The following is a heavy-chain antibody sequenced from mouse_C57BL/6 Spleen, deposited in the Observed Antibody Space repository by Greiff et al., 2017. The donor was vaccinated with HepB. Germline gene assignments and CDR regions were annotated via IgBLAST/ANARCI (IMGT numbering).Heavy chain of an antibody. J-gene: IGHJ1*03. V-gene: IGHV1-80*01. CDR1: GYAFSSYW. Sequence: QVQLQQSGAELVKPGASVKISCKASGYAFSSYWMNWVKQRPGKGLEWIGQIYPGDGDTNYNGKFKGKATLTADKSSSTAYMQLSSLTSEDSAVYFCAREGAVDWYFDVWGTGTTVTVSS. CDR3: AREGAVDWYFDV. CDR2: IYPGDGDT. D-gene: IGHD1-1*01.